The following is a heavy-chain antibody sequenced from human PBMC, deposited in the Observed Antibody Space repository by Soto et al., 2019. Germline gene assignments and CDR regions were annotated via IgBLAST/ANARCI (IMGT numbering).Heavy chain of an antibody. J-gene: IGHJ4*02. Sequence: EVQLLESGGGLLQPGGSLRLSCAASGFTFSNYAMSWVRQAPGKGLEGVSTISTSGGSTYSADSVKGRFTISRDNSKNTLYLQMNSLRAEDTAVYYCARDGLGAYTYGSYYFDYWGQGTLVTVSS. D-gene: IGHD5-18*01. CDR2: ISTSGGST. CDR1: GFTFSNYA. V-gene: IGHV3-23*01. CDR3: ARDGLGAYTYGSYYFDY.